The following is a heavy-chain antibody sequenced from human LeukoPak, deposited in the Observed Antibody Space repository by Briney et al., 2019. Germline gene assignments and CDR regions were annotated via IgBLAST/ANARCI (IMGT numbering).Heavy chain of an antibody. CDR2: ISAYNGNI. Sequence: ASVKVSCKASGYTFTSYGISWVRQAPGQGLEWMGWISAYNGNINYAQKLQGRVAMTTDTSTRTAYMELRSLRSDDMAVYYCARAAAGIAVDDPLEYSGQGTLVTVPS. D-gene: IGHD6-19*01. CDR3: ARAAAGIAVDDPLEY. CDR1: GYTFTSYG. J-gene: IGHJ4*02. V-gene: IGHV1-18*03.